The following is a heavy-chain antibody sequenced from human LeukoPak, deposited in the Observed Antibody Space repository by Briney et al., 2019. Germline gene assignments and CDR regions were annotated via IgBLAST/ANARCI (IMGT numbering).Heavy chain of an antibody. Sequence: GRSLRLSCAASGFTFSSYAMHWVRQAPGKGLEWVAVISYDGSNKYYADSVKGRFTISRDNSKNTLYLQMNSLRAEDTAVYYCARGTLVTALPFDYWGQGTLVNVSS. CDR2: ISYDGSNK. J-gene: IGHJ4*02. CDR1: GFTFSSYA. V-gene: IGHV3-30-3*01. CDR3: ARGTLVTALPFDY. D-gene: IGHD3-9*01.